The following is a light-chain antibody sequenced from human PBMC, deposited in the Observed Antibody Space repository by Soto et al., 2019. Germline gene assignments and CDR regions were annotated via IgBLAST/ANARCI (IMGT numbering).Light chain of an antibody. V-gene: IGLV4-69*01. CDR2: LNSDGSH. J-gene: IGLJ2*01. Sequence: QAVLTQSPSASASLGASVKLTCTLSIWHSSYAIAWHQQQPEKGPRYLMKLNSDGSHSKGDGIPDRFSGSSSGAERYLTISSLQSEDEADYYCQTWGTGIHVVFGGGTQLTVL. CDR1: IWHSSYA. CDR3: QTWGTGIHVV.